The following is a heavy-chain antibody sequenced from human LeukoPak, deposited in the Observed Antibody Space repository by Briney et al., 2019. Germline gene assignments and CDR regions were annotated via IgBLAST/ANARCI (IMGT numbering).Heavy chain of an antibody. CDR2: ISWDGGST. Sequence: GGSLRLSCAASGFTFDDYTMHWVRQAPGKGLEWVSLISWDGGSTYYADSVKGRFTISRDNSKNSLYLQMNSLRTEDAALYYCAKDITSDYRADPYFDYWGQGTLVTVSS. CDR1: GFTFDDYT. V-gene: IGHV3-43*01. D-gene: IGHD4-11*01. CDR3: AKDITSDYRADPYFDY. J-gene: IGHJ4*02.